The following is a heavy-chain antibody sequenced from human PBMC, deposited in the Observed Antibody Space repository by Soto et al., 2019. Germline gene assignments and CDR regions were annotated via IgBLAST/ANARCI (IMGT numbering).Heavy chain of an antibody. Sequence: QVQLVESGGGVVQPGRSLRLSCAASGFTFRSYGMHWVRQAPGKGLEWVAVIWYDGSNKYYADSVKGRFTISRDNSKNTLYLQMNSLRAEDTAVYYCARDWSVGVGATVYYYGMDVWGQGTTVTVSS. V-gene: IGHV3-33*01. D-gene: IGHD1-26*01. CDR2: IWYDGSNK. CDR3: ARDWSVGVGATVYYYGMDV. CDR1: GFTFRSYG. J-gene: IGHJ6*02.